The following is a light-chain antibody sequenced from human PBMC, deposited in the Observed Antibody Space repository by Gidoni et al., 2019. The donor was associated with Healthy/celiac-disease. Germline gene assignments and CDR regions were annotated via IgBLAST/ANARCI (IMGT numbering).Light chain of an antibody. CDR1: QSIRSW. CDR3: QQYNSYSKA. Sequence: DIQMTQSPSTLSASVGDRVTITCRASQSIRSWLAWYQQKPGKAPKLLIYDASSLESGVPSMFSGSGSGTEFTLTISILHPDDFATYYCQQYNSYSKAFGQGTKVEIK. V-gene: IGKV1-5*01. CDR2: DAS. J-gene: IGKJ1*01.